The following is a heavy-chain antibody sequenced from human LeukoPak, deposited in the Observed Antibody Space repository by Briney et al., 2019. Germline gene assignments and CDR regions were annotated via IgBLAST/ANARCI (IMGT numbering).Heavy chain of an antibody. CDR1: GYSFTSYW. CDR2: IYPGDSDT. J-gene: IGHJ5*02. D-gene: IGHD3-10*01. Sequence: GESLQISCKGSGYSFTSYWIGWVRQMPGKGLEWMGIIYPGDSDTRYSPSFQGQVTISADKSISTAYLQWSSLKASDTAMYYCARQLGFAGRPHYYGSGSYYNRLGPNCFDPWGQGTLVTVSS. V-gene: IGHV5-51*01. CDR3: ARQLGFAGRPHYYGSGSYYNRLGPNCFDP.